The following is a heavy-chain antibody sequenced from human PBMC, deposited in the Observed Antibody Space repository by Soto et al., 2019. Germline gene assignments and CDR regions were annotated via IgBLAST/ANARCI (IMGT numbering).Heavy chain of an antibody. Sequence: PGGSLRLSCAASGFSFSNAWMSWVRQAPEKGLEWVGRIKSKTDGGTTDYAAPVKGRFTISRDDSKNTLYLQMNSLKTEDTAVYYCTTESLRITMVRGVDYYYYYMDVWGKGTTVTAP. J-gene: IGHJ6*03. V-gene: IGHV3-15*01. CDR2: IKSKTDGGTT. CDR3: TTESLRITMVRGVDYYYYYMDV. CDR1: GFSFSNAW. D-gene: IGHD3-10*01.